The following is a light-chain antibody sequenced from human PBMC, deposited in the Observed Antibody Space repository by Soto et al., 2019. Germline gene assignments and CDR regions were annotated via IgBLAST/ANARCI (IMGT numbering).Light chain of an antibody. CDR2: YDT. V-gene: IGLV3-21*04. CDR1: NIGSES. CDR3: QVWDSSSDHVV. Sequence: VLTQPPSVSVAPGKTARITCGGNNIGSESVHWYQQKPGQAPVLVIYYDTNRPSGIPERFSGSNSGNTATLTISRVEAGDEADYYCQVWDSSSDHVVFGGGTKLTVL. J-gene: IGLJ2*01.